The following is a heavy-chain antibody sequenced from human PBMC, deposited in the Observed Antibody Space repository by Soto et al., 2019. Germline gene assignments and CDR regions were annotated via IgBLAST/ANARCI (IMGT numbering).Heavy chain of an antibody. CDR2: MNPNSGNT. D-gene: IGHD4-17*01. J-gene: IGHJ6*03. CDR1: GYTFTSYD. V-gene: IGHV1-8*01. CDR3: AGDYGDTLNYYYYYYMDV. Sequence: EASVKVSCKASGYTFTSYDINWVRQATGQGLEWMGWMNPNSGNTGYAQKFQGRVTMTRNTSISTAYMELSSLRSEDTAVYYCAGDYGDTLNYYYYYYMDVWGKGTTVTVSS.